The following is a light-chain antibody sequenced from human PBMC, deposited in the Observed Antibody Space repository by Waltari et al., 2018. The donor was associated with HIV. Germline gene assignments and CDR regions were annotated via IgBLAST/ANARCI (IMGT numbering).Light chain of an antibody. CDR2: DVS. J-gene: IGKJ4*01. Sequence: EIVLTQSPGTLYLSPGERATLSCRASQSVNTYLGWYQQKPGQPPRLLMYDVSKRAAGIPARFSGSGSGTDFSLTINNLKPEDSAVYYCQHRVSWPATFGGGTKVQIK. V-gene: IGKV3-11*01. CDR3: QHRVSWPAT. CDR1: QSVNTY.